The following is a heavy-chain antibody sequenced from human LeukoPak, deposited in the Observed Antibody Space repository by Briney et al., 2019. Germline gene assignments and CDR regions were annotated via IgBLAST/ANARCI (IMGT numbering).Heavy chain of an antibody. CDR3: ARLPVGYYASGTRYYYGMDV. D-gene: IGHD3-10*01. V-gene: IGHV5-51*01. Sequence: GESLKISCKGSGYSFTSYWTGWVRQMPGKGLEWMGIIYPADSDTRYSPSFQGQVTMSADRSINTAYLQWSSLKASDTRRYYCARLPVGYYASGTRYYYGMDVWGQGTTVTVSS. CDR1: GYSFTSYW. J-gene: IGHJ6*02. CDR2: IYPADSDT.